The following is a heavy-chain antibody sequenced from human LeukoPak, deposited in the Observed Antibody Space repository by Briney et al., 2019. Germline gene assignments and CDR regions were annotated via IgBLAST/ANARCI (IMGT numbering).Heavy chain of an antibody. D-gene: IGHD6-13*01. CDR2: IDPSDSYT. CDR3: ASPAGQQLLLKGAFDI. V-gene: IGHV5-10-1*01. CDR1: GYSFTSYW. Sequence: GESLKISCKGSGYSFTSYWISWVRQMPGKGLEWMGRIDPSDSYTNYSPSFQGHVTISADKSISTAYLRWSSLKASDTAMYYCASPAGQQLLLKGAFDIWGQGTMVTVSS. J-gene: IGHJ3*02.